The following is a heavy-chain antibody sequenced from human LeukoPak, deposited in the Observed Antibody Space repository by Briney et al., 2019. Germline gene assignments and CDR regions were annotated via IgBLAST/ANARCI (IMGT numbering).Heavy chain of an antibody. J-gene: IGHJ6*03. CDR2: IRYDGSNK. CDR3: AKDRTITMIVVVISRLGKRDHYMDV. V-gene: IGHV3-30*02. CDR1: GFTFSSYG. D-gene: IGHD3-22*01. Sequence: PGGSLRLSCAASGFTFSSYGMHWVRQAPGKGLEWVALIRYDGSNKYYADSVKGRFTISRDNSKNTLYLQMNSLRAEDTAVYYCAKDRTITMIVVVISRLGKRDHYMDVWGKGTTVTISS.